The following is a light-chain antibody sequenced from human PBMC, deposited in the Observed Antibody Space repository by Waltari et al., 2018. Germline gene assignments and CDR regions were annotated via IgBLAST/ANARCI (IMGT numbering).Light chain of an antibody. J-gene: IGKJ3*01. V-gene: IGKV4-1*01. CDR2: WAS. CDR1: QSVLYSSNNKNY. Sequence: DIVMTQSPDSLAVSLGERATINGKSSQSVLYSSNNKNYLAWYQQKPGQPPKLLIYWASTREPGVPDRFSGSESGTDFTLTISSLQAEDVAVYYCHQYYSTPFTFGPGTKVDIK. CDR3: HQYYSTPFT.